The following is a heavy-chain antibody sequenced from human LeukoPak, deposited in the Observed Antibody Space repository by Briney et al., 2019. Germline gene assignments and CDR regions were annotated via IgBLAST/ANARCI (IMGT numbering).Heavy chain of an antibody. CDR2: IRYDGSNK. J-gene: IGHJ3*02. CDR1: GFTFSSYG. D-gene: IGHD2-15*01. V-gene: IGHV3-30*02. CDR3: ARDPRYCSGGSCLRGDAFDI. Sequence: GGSLRLSCAASGFTFSSYGMHWVRQAPGKGLEWVAFIRYDGSNKYYADSVKGRFTISRDNSKNTLYLQMNSLRVEDTAVYYCARDPRYCSGGSCLRGDAFDIWGQGTMVTVSS.